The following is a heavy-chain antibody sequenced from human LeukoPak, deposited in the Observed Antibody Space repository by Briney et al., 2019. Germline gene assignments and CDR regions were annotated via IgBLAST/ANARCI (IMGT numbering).Heavy chain of an antibody. D-gene: IGHD4-17*01. Sequence: GGSLRLSCAASGFTFSNYAMSWVRQAPGKGLEWVSVISVGGGSAYYAYYPDSVKGRFIISRDNSKNTLYLQMNNLRVEDTAIYYYAKLGMTTVTPFDYWGQGTLVTVSS. CDR2: ISVGGGSA. CDR3: AKLGMTTVTPFDY. CDR1: GFTFSNYA. J-gene: IGHJ4*02. V-gene: IGHV3-23*01.